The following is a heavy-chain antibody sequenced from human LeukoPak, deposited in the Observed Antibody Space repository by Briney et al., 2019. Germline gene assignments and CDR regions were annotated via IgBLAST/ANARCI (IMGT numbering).Heavy chain of an antibody. CDR2: IYTSGST. CDR3: ARDSSLVVIAVSQGDFDY. V-gene: IGHV4-4*07. J-gene: IGHJ4*02. CDR1: GGSISSYY. Sequence: SETLSLTCTVSGGSISSYYWSWIRQPAGKGLEWIGRIYTSGSTNYNPSLKSRVTMSVDTSKNQFSLKLSSVTAADTAVYYCARDSSLVVIAVSQGDFDYWGQGTLITVSS. D-gene: IGHD2-21*01.